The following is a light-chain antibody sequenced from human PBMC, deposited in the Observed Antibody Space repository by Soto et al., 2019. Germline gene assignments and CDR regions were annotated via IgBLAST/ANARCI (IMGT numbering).Light chain of an antibody. CDR1: QSVSSN. V-gene: IGKV3-15*01. CDR2: GAS. CDR3: QQYNNRAPWT. Sequence: EIVMTQSPATLSVSPGERATLSCRASQSVSSNLAWYQQKPGQAPRLLIYGASTRATGIPARFSGSGSGTEFTLTISRLQSEDFGVYYCQQYNNRAPWTFGQGAKVEIK. J-gene: IGKJ1*01.